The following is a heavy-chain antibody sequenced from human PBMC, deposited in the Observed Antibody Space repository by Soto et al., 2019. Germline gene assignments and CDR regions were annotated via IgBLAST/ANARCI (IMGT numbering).Heavy chain of an antibody. CDR1: GGSFSGYY. CDR3: ARWPVDIVVVVAATPPPGYGMDV. V-gene: IGHV4-34*01. D-gene: IGHD2-15*01. CDR2: INHSGST. Sequence: SETLSLTCAVYGGSFSGYYWSWIRQPPGKWLEWIGEINHSGSTNYNPSLKSRVTISVDTSKNQFSLKLSSVTAADTAVYYCARWPVDIVVVVAATPPPGYGMDVWGQGTTVTVSS. J-gene: IGHJ6*02.